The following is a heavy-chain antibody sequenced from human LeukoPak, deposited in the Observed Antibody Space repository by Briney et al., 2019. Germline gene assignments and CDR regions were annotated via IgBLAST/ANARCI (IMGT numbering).Heavy chain of an antibody. CDR3: AKGITIFGVADAFDI. V-gene: IGHV3-30*02. D-gene: IGHD3-3*01. J-gene: IGHJ3*02. CDR1: GFTFSSYG. Sequence: PGGSLRLSCAASGFTFSSYGMHWVRQAPGKGLEWVAFIRYDGSNKYYADSVKGRFTISRDNSKNTLYLQMNSLRAEDTAVYYCAKGITIFGVADAFDIWGQGTMVTVSS. CDR2: IRYDGSNK.